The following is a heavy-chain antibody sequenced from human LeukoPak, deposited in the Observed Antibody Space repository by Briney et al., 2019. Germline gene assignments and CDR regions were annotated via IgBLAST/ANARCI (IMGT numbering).Heavy chain of an antibody. CDR3: ARSNPDWLFRT. V-gene: IGHV3-21*01. Sequence: TGRCLRPSCAASGFTFTSYSMNWVRQEPGKGLEWVSSIIRSSSYIYYADSVKGRSTISRDNAKNSLQRQTDRQMTKDTAVNYCARSNPDWLFRTWGQGTLVTVSS. D-gene: IGHD3/OR15-3a*01. J-gene: IGHJ5*02. CDR2: IIRSSSYI. CDR1: GFTFTSYS.